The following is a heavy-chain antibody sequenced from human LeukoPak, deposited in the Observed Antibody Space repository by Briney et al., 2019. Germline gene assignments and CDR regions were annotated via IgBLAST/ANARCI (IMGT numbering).Heavy chain of an antibody. CDR2: ISSSGSTI. J-gene: IGHJ4*02. CDR1: GFTFSDYY. Sequence: GGSLRLSCAASGFTFSDYYMSWIRQAPGKGLEWVSYISSSGSTIYYADSVKGRFTISRDNAKNSLYLQMNSLRAEDTAVYYCAIAEWALLADYWGQGTLVTVSS. D-gene: IGHD3-3*01. V-gene: IGHV3-11*01. CDR3: AIAEWALLADY.